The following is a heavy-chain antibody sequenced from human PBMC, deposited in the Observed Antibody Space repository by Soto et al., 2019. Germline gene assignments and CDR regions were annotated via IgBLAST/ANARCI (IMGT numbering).Heavy chain of an antibody. J-gene: IGHJ4*02. V-gene: IGHV4-31*03. CDR1: GGSISSGGYY. CDR3: AGGVNYPVPFDY. Sequence: QVQLQESGPGLVQPSQTLSLTCTVSGGSISSGGYYWSWIRQLPGRGLEWIGYIYYTGTTFYKPSLKSRATISLDTSTNQFSLKLTSVTAADTAVYFCAGGVNYPVPFDYWGQGTLVTVSS. CDR2: IYYTGTT. D-gene: IGHD2-8*02.